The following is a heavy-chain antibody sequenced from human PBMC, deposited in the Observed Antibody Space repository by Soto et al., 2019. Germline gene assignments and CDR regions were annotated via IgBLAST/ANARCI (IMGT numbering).Heavy chain of an antibody. D-gene: IGHD1-26*01. J-gene: IGHJ4*02. CDR1: GFTFSSYA. V-gene: IGHV3-30-3*01. CDR2: ISYDGSNK. CDR3: ARDLRNLVELLFFFDY. Sequence: GGSLRLSCAASGFTFSSYAMHWVRQAPGKGLEWVAVISYDGSNKYYADSVKGRFTSSRENSKNTMYLQMNSLRAEDTAVYYCARDLRNLVELLFFFDYWGQGTLVTVSS.